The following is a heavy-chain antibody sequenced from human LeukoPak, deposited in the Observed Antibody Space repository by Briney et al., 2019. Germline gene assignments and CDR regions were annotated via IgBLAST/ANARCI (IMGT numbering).Heavy chain of an antibody. CDR1: GGSISSGSYY. CDR2: IYYSGST. D-gene: IGHD2-2*02. V-gene: IGHV4-39*01. J-gene: IGHJ4*02. Sequence: PSETLSLTCTVSGGSISSGSYYWGWIRQPPGKGLEWIGSIYYSGSTYYNPSLKSRVTIPVDTSKNQFALKLSSVTAADTAVYYCARRYCTSTSCYKALGDFDYWGQGTLVTVSS. CDR3: ARRYCTSTSCYKALGDFDY.